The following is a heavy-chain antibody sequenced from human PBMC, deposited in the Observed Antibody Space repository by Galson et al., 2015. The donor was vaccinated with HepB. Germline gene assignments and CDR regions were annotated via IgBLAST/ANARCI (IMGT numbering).Heavy chain of an antibody. Sequence: SLRLSCAASGFTFSSYAMSWVRQAPGKGLEWVSAISGSGGSTYYADSVKGRFTISRDNSKNTLYLQMNSLRAEDTAVYYCAKDVTRGYSGYDFDPWGQGTLVTVSS. CDR3: AKDVTRGYSGYDFDP. CDR2: ISGSGGST. J-gene: IGHJ5*02. V-gene: IGHV3-23*01. D-gene: IGHD5-12*01. CDR1: GFTFSSYA.